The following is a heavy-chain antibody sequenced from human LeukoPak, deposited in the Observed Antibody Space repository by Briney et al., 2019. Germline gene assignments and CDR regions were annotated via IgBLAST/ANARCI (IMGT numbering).Heavy chain of an antibody. Sequence: PGGSLRLSCAPSGFTFSNYAMSWVRQPPGKGLEWIGEINHSGSTNYNPSLKSRVTISVDTSKNQFSLKLSSVTAADTAVYYCASSCSGGSCSTPTRLDYWGQGTLVTVSS. J-gene: IGHJ4*02. V-gene: IGHV4-34*01. D-gene: IGHD2-15*01. CDR1: GFTFSNYA. CDR2: INHSGST. CDR3: ASSCSGGSCSTPTRLDY.